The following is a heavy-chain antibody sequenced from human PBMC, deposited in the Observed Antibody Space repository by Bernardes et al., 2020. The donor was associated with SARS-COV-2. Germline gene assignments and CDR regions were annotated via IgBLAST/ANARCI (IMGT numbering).Heavy chain of an antibody. CDR3: ARDLAVAGTGEYYYYYCRHF. Sequence: WGSLRLSRAASGFTFSSYCMPWVRQAPGKGLEWVAEIWYDGSKKYYADSVKGRFTISRDNSKNTLYLQMNSLRAEDTAVYYCARDLAVAGTGEYYYYYCRHFGGQGTTVTVA. V-gene: IGHV3-33*01. CDR2: IWYDGSKK. CDR1: GFTFSSYC. D-gene: IGHD6-19*01. J-gene: IGHJ6*02.